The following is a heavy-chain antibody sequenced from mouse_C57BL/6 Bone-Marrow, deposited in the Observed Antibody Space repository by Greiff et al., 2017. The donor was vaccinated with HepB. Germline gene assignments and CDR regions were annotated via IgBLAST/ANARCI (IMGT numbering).Heavy chain of an antibody. CDR3: VRRGEVDY. V-gene: IGHV1-22*01. CDR1: GYTFTDYN. CDR2: INPNNGGT. Sequence: VQLQQSGPELVKPGASVKMSCKASGYTFTDYNMHWVKQSHGKGLEWIGYINPNNGGTRYNQKFKGKATLTVNKSASTAYMGLRSLTSEDSAVYYCVRRGEVDYWGQGTTLTVSS. J-gene: IGHJ2*01.